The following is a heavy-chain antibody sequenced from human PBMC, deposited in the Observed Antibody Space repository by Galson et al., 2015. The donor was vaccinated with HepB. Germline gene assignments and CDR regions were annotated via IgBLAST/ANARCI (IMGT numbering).Heavy chain of an antibody. D-gene: IGHD5-12*01. CDR2: ISSDGTTK. CDR1: GFTFSNYG. V-gene: IGHV3-30*04. J-gene: IGHJ6*02. CDR3: ARIGDGYDHMGVYFNNGMDV. Sequence: SLRLSCAASGFTFSNYGFHWIRQPPGKGLEWVAVISSDGTTKNYADSVKGRFTISRDNSESTLSLEMNSLRSDDRAVYYCARIGDGYDHMGVYFNNGMDVWGQGTTVTLAS.